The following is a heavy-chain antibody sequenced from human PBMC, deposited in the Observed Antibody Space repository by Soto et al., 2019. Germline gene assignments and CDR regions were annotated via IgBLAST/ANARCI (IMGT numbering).Heavy chain of an antibody. D-gene: IGHD5-12*01. V-gene: IGHV1-2*04. CDR2: INPNSGGT. Sequence: GASVKVSCKASGYTFTVYYMHWVRQAPGQGLEWMGWINPNSGGTNYAQKFQGWVTMTRDTSISTAYMELSRLRSDDTAVYYCARDQGLGGYSGYDLSEPANDAFDIWGQGTMVTVSS. CDR1: GYTFTVYY. CDR3: ARDQGLGGYSGYDLSEPANDAFDI. J-gene: IGHJ3*02.